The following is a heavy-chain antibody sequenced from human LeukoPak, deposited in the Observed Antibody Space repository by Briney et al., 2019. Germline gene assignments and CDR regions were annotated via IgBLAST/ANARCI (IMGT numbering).Heavy chain of an antibody. CDR3: ARGIAPRGDAFDI. CDR2: ISGSGGST. J-gene: IGHJ3*02. Sequence: GSLRLSCAASGFTFSSYGMSWVRQAPGKGLEWVSAISGSGGSTYYADSVKGRFTISRDNSKNTLYLQMNSLRAEDTAVYYCARGIAPRGDAFDIWGQGTMVTVSS. V-gene: IGHV3-23*01. CDR1: GFTFSSYG. D-gene: IGHD2/OR15-2a*01.